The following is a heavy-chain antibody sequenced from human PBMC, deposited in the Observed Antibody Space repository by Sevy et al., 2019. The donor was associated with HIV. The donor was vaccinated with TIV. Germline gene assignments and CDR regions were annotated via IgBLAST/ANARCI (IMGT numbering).Heavy chain of an antibody. V-gene: IGHV4-31*03. J-gene: IGHJ5*02. CDR2: IYYSGST. Sequence: SETLSLTCTVSGASISSGGYYWTWIRQHPGKGLEWIGYIYYSGSTYYNPSLKSRVTLSVDTSKNQFSLKLSSVTAADTAVYYCARDALGYTSWFDPWGQGTLVTVSS. CDR3: ARDALGYTSWFDP. CDR1: GASISSGGYY. D-gene: IGHD5-12*01.